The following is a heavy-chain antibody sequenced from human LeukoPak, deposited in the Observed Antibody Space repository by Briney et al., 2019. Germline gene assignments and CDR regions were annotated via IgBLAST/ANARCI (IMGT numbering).Heavy chain of an antibody. D-gene: IGHD3-3*01. V-gene: IGHV3-7*01. J-gene: IGHJ4*02. CDR2: IKQDGSEK. CDR3: ARDPTIFGVVIVPDY. Sequence: GGSLRLSCAASGFTFSSYAMSWVRQAPGKGLEWVANIKQDGSEKYYVDSVKGRFTISRDNAKNSLYLQMNSLRAEDTAVYYCARDPTIFGVVIVPDYWGQGTLVTVSS. CDR1: GFTFSSYA.